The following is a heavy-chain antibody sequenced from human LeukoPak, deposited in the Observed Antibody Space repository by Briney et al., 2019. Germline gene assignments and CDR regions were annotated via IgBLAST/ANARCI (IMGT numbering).Heavy chain of an antibody. V-gene: IGHV3-7*01. Sequence: PGGSLRLSCAASGFTFSSYWMSWVRQAPGKGLEWVANIKQDGSEKYYVDSVKGRFTISRDNAKNSLYLQMNSLRAEDTAVYYCAILAQIGREITPAPFDYWGQGTLVTVSS. D-gene: IGHD2-15*01. J-gene: IGHJ4*02. CDR1: GFTFSSYW. CDR3: AILAQIGREITPAPFDY. CDR2: IKQDGSEK.